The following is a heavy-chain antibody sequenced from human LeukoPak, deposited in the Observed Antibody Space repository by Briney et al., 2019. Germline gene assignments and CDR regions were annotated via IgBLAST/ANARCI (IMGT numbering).Heavy chain of an antibody. Sequence: SETLSLTCTVSGGSISSYYWSWIRQPPGKGLEWIGYIYYSGSTNYNPSLKSRVTISVDTSKNQFSLKLSSVTAADTAVYYCARTPASRYIDYWGQGTLVTVSS. CDR2: IYYSGST. V-gene: IGHV4-59*01. CDR1: GGSISSYY. CDR3: ARTPASRYIDY. D-gene: IGHD2-2*02. J-gene: IGHJ4*02.